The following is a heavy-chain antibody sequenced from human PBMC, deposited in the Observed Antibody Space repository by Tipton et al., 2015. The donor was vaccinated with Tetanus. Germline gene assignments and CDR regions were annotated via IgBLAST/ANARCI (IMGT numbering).Heavy chain of an antibody. CDR1: GYTFTSYA. CDR3: AGDKGYGDGYMGAFDI. CDR2: INTGNGDT. V-gene: IGHV1-3*04. J-gene: IGHJ3*02. D-gene: IGHD1-1*01. Sequence: QSGPEVKKPGASVKVSCKASGYTFTSYAMHWVRQAPGQSLEWMGWINTGNGDTRYSQRFQGRVTITRDTSAGTAYMELSSLRSEDAAVYYCAGDKGYGDGYMGAFDIWGQATMVTVSS.